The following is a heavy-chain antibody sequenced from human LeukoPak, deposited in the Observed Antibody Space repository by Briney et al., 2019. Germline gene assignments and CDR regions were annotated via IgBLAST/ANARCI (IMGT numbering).Heavy chain of an antibody. Sequence: TPGESLKISCKGSGYTFSSYWIAWVRQMPGKGLEWMGIIYPGDSDIRYSPSFQGQVTISADKSISTAYLQWSSLKASDIAMYYCARRSVTSAFDIWGRGTMVTVSS. D-gene: IGHD4-17*01. V-gene: IGHV5-51*01. CDR1: GYTFSSYW. CDR2: IYPGDSDI. J-gene: IGHJ3*02. CDR3: ARRSVTSAFDI.